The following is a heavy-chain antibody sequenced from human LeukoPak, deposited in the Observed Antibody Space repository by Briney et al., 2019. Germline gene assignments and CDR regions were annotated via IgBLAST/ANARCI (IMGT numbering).Heavy chain of an antibody. Sequence: SETLSLTCTVSGVSISIRNYYWGWIRQPPGRGLEWIGSISYSGTYYNPSLKSRLTISVDTSKNHFSLNLRSVTAADTAVYYCARRTSNPVGAIDYWGQGTLVTVSS. D-gene: IGHD1-26*01. CDR1: GVSISIRNYY. J-gene: IGHJ4*02. CDR2: ISYSGT. CDR3: ARRTSNPVGAIDY. V-gene: IGHV4-39*01.